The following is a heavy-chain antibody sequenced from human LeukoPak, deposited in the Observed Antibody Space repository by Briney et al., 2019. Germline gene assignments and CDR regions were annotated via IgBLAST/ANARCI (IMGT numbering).Heavy chain of an antibody. CDR3: AREGYCSSTRCYTNAFDI. V-gene: IGHV1-2*02. CDR1: GYTFTGYY. Sequence: GASVKLSCKASGYTFTGYYMHWVRQAPGQGLEWMGWINPNSGGTNYAQKFQGRVTMTRDTSISTAYMELSRLRSDDTAVYYCAREGYCSSTRCYTNAFDIWGQGTMVTVSS. CDR2: INPNSGGT. J-gene: IGHJ3*02. D-gene: IGHD2-2*02.